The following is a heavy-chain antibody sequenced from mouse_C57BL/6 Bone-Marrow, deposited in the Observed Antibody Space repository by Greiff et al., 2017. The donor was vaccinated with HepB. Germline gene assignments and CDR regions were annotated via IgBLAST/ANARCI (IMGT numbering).Heavy chain of an antibody. J-gene: IGHJ3*01. V-gene: IGHV5-6*01. CDR3: ARQGYYYGSSYGAY. CDR2: ISSGGSYT. D-gene: IGHD1-1*01. Sequence: EVMLVESGGDLVKPGGSLKLSCAASGFTFSSYGMSWVRQTPDKRLEWVATISSGGSYTYYPDSVKGRFTISRDNAKNTLYLQMRSLKSEDTAMYYCARQGYYYGSSYGAYWGQGTLVTVSA. CDR1: GFTFSSYG.